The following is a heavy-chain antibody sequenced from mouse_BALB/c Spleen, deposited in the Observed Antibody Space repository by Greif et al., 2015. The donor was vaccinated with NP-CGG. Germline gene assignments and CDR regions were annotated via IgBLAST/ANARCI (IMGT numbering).Heavy chain of an antibody. V-gene: IGHV7-3*02. CDR1: GFTFTDYY. J-gene: IGHJ2*01. D-gene: IGHD2-10*02. CDR2: IRNKANGYTT. CDR3: AREYGNYFDY. Sequence: EVKLMESGGGLVQPGGSLRLSCATSGFTFTDYYMSWVRQPPGKALEWLCFIRNKANGYTTEYSASVKGRFTISRDNSQSILYLQMNTLRAEDSATYYCAREYGNYFDYWGQGTTLTVSS.